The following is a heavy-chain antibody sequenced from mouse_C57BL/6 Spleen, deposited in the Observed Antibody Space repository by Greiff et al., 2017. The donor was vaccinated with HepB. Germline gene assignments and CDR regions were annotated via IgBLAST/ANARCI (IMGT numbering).Heavy chain of an antibody. V-gene: IGHV1-80*01. J-gene: IGHJ1*03. Sequence: QVQLKQSGAELVKPGASVKISCKASGYAFSSYWMNWVKQRPGKGLEWIGQIYPGDGDTNYNGKFKGKATLTADKSSSTAYMQLSSLTSEDSAVYFCARERGITTVVAHWYFDVWGTGTTVTVSS. CDR3: ARERGITTVVAHWYFDV. CDR1: GYAFSSYW. CDR2: IYPGDGDT. D-gene: IGHD1-1*01.